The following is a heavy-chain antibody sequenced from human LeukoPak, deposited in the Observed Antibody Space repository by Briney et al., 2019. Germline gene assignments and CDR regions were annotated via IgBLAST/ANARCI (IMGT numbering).Heavy chain of an antibody. Sequence: QPGGSLRLSCSASGFTFSSYGMHWVRQAPGKGLEWVAVISYDGSNKYYADSVKGRFTISRDNSKNTLYLQMNSLRAEDTAVYYCAKDYDSSGYLMYYFDYWGQGTLVTVSS. V-gene: IGHV3-30*18. CDR1: GFTFSSYG. CDR2: ISYDGSNK. J-gene: IGHJ4*02. D-gene: IGHD3-22*01. CDR3: AKDYDSSGYLMYYFDY.